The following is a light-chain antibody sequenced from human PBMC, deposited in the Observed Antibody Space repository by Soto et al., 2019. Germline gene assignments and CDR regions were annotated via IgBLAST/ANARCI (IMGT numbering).Light chain of an antibody. Sequence: DLQMTQSPSSLSASVGDRVTISCRASQSNITYLNWYQQKPGRAPNLLIYAASSLLSGVPSRFSGSGSGTDFTLTISSLQPEDFATYYCQQTDSMPRTFGQGTKVEIK. CDR1: QSNITY. CDR2: AAS. CDR3: QQTDSMPRT. V-gene: IGKV1-39*01. J-gene: IGKJ1*01.